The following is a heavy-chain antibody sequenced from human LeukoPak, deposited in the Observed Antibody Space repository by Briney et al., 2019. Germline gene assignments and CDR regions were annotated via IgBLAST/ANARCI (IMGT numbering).Heavy chain of an antibody. V-gene: IGHV4-61*09. CDR3: AGHVSAAAGGR. CDR2: IYTSGST. Sequence: SETLSLTCTVSGGSISSGYFSWSWVRQPAGKGLEWIGHIYTSGSTNYNPSLKSRVTISVDTSKNQFSLKLNSMTAADTAVYYCAGHVSAAAGGRWGQGTLVTVSS. CDR1: GGSISSGYFS. J-gene: IGHJ4*02. D-gene: IGHD6-13*01.